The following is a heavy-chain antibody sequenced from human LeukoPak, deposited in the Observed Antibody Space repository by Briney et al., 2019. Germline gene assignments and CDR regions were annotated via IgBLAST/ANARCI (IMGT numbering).Heavy chain of an antibody. V-gene: IGHV1-69*05. J-gene: IGHJ5*02. CDR3: ARIRRDSGSHRATQGWFAP. D-gene: IGHD1-26*01. Sequence: GASVKVSCKASGGTFSSYAISWVRQAPGQGLEWMGGIIPIFGTANYAQKFQGRGTITTDESTSTAYMELSRLRSEDTPLYYSARIRRDSGSHRATQGWFAPWGQRTLATVPS. CDR2: IIPIFGTA. CDR1: GGTFSSYA.